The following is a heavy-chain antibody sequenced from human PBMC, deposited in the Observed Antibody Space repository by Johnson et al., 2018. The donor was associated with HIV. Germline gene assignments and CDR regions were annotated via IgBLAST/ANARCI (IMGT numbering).Heavy chain of an antibody. Sequence: VQLVESGGGVVQPGRSLRLSCAASGFPFSSYGMHWVRQAPGQGLEWVAVIWYDGSNRYYADSVKGRFTISRDNSKNTLYLQMNRLRAEDTDVYYCARGLVVPAWGQGTMVTVSS. CDR2: IWYDGSNR. J-gene: IGHJ3*01. D-gene: IGHD2-2*01. CDR3: ARGLVVPA. V-gene: IGHV3-33*08. CDR1: GFPFSSYG.